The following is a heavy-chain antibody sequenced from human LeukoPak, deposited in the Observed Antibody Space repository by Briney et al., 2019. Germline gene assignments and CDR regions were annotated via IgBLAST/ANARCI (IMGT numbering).Heavy chain of an antibody. CDR2: ISWNSGSI. J-gene: IGHJ3*02. Sequence: PGRSLRLSCAASGFTFDDYAMHWVRQAPGKGLEWVSGISWNSGSIGYADSVKGRFTISRDNAKNSLYLQMNSLRAEDTALYYCAKGDSSGYYFDAFDIWGQGTMVTVSS. D-gene: IGHD3-22*01. CDR1: GFTFDDYA. V-gene: IGHV3-9*01. CDR3: AKGDSSGYYFDAFDI.